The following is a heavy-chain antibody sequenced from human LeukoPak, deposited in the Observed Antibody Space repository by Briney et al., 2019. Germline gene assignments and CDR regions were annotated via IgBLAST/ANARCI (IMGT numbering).Heavy chain of an antibody. V-gene: IGHV1-24*01. CDR2: FDPEDGET. CDR3: ATVGTLVLRYFDWSSPQEYFDY. Sequence: ASVKVSCKVSGYTLTELSMHWVRQAPGKGLEWMGGFDPEDGETIYAQKFQGRVTMTEDTSTDTAYMELSSLRSEDTAVYYCATVGTLVLRYFDWSSPQEYFDYWGQGTLVIVSS. J-gene: IGHJ4*02. D-gene: IGHD3-9*01. CDR1: GYTLTELS.